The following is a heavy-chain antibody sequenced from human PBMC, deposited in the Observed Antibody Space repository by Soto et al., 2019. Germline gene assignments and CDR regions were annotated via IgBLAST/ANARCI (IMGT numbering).Heavy chain of an antibody. CDR3: ARYKYESVGHITNGYFDL. J-gene: IGHJ2*01. Sequence: QVQLQESGPGLVKASETLSLTCSVSGGSINSGDDYWTWIRQPPGKGLEWIGYINFGGSTYYNPSLKSRVIISVDKSENQFSLKLSSVTAADTAVHYCARYKYESVGHITNGYFDLWGRGTLVTVSS. CDR2: INFGGST. D-gene: IGHD3-22*01. CDR1: GGSINSGDDY. V-gene: IGHV4-30-4*08.